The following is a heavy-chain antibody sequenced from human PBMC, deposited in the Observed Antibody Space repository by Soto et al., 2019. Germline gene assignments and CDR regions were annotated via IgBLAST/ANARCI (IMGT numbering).Heavy chain of an antibody. D-gene: IGHD5-12*01. V-gene: IGHV2-70*04. Sequence: ESGPTLVNPTQTLTLTCTFSGFSLSTSGMRVSWIRQPPGKALEWLARIDWDDGKFYSTSLKTRLTISKDTSKNQVVLTMTNMDPVDTATYYCARSHGPKMATDAFDIWGQGTMVTVSS. CDR2: IDWDDGK. CDR3: ARSHGPKMATDAFDI. J-gene: IGHJ3*02. CDR1: GFSLSTSGMR.